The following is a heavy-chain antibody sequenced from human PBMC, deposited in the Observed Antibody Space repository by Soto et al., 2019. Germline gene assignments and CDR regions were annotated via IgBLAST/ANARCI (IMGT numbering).Heavy chain of an antibody. D-gene: IGHD2-15*01. CDR2: IIPILGIA. CDR1: GGTFSSYT. J-gene: IGHJ3*02. V-gene: IGHV1-69*02. Sequence: ASVKVSCKASGGTFSSYTISWVRQAPGQGLEWMGRIIPILGIANYAQKFQGRVTITADKSTSTAYMELSSLGSEDTAVYYCAILGYCSGGSCYSDAFDIWGQGTMVTVSS. CDR3: AILGYCSGGSCYSDAFDI.